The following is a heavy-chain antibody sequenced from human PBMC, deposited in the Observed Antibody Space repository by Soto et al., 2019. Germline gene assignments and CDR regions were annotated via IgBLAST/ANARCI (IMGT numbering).Heavy chain of an antibody. CDR1: GYTFTSYA. J-gene: IGHJ5*02. CDR2: TNAGNGNT. CDR3: ARGEAPWSRQNWFEP. D-gene: IGHD2-15*01. Sequence: ASVKVSCKASGYTFTSYATHWVRQAPGQRLEWMGWTNAGNGNTKYSQKFQGRVTITRDTSASTAYMELSSLRSEDTAVYYCARGEAPWSRQNWFEPWGQGTLVTVSS. V-gene: IGHV1-3*01.